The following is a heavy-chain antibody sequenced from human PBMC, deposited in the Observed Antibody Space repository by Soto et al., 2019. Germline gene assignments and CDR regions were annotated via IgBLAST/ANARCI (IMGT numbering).Heavy chain of an antibody. CDR2: IRSKANSYAT. J-gene: IGHJ6*03. Sequence: EVQLVESGGGLVQPGGSLKLSCAASGFTFSGSAMHWVRQASGKGLEWVGRIRSKANSYATAYAASVKGRFTISRDDSKNKAYLQMNQLKTEDTGVEFRNWVGEINMEDYYYMDVWGKGTTVTVSS. CDR1: GFTFSGSA. V-gene: IGHV3-73*01. D-gene: IGHD3-10*01. CDR3: NWVGEINMEDYYYMDV.